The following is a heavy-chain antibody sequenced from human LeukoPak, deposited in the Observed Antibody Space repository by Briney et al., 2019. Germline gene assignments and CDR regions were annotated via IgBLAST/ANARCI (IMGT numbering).Heavy chain of an antibody. CDR3: ARGVTVTTDF. J-gene: IGHJ4*02. D-gene: IGHD4-17*01. CDR1: GFFFSNYD. V-gene: IGHV3-23*01. Sequence: GSLRLSCVASGFFFSNYDMNWVRQAPGKGLEWVPGLSSSGGSTFYADSVKGRFTISRDNSKNTVYLQMNSLRGEDTAIYYCARGVTVTTDFWGQGTLVTVSS. CDR2: LSSSGGST.